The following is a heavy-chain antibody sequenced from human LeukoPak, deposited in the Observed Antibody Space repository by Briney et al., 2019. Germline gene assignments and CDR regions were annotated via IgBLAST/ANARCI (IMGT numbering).Heavy chain of an antibody. J-gene: IGHJ5*02. Sequence: GGSLRLPCAASGFTFSSYAMSWVRQAPGKGLEWVSAISGSGGSTYYADSVKGRFTISRDNSKNTLYLQMNSLRAEDTAVYYCAKSRFLEWLRPRNWFDPWGQGTLVTVSS. D-gene: IGHD3-3*01. CDR2: ISGSGGST. V-gene: IGHV3-23*01. CDR3: AKSRFLEWLRPRNWFDP. CDR1: GFTFSSYA.